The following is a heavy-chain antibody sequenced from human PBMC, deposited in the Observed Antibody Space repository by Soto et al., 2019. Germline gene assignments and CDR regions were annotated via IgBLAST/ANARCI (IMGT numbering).Heavy chain of an antibody. J-gene: IGHJ4*02. CDR3: ARLVLLGYCSSTSCYDDY. D-gene: IGHD2-2*01. V-gene: IGHV1-18*01. Sequence: ASVKVSCKASCYTFTSYGISWVRKAPGQGLEWMGWISAYSGNTNYAQKLQGRVTMTTDTSTSTAYMELRSLRSDDTAVYYCARLVLLGYCSSTSCYDDYWGQGTLVTVSS. CDR1: CYTFTSYG. CDR2: ISAYSGNT.